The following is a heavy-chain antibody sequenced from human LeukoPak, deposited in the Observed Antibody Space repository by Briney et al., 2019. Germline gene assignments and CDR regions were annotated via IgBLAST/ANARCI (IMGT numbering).Heavy chain of an antibody. D-gene: IGHD6-19*01. V-gene: IGHV1-46*01. CDR2: INPSGDST. CDR1: GYTFTNYY. CDR3: ARGGIAVANWFDP. J-gene: IGHJ5*02. Sequence: ASVKVSCKASGYTFTNYYMHWVRQAPGQGLEWMGIINPSGDSTSYAQKFQGRVFMTRDMSTTTVYMELSSLRSEDTAVYYCARGGIAVANWFDPWGQGTLVTVSS.